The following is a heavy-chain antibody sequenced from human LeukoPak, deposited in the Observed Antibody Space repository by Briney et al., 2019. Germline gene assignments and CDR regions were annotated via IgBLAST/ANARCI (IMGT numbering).Heavy chain of an antibody. D-gene: IGHD3-10*01. CDR2: MYVSGST. V-gene: IGHV4-4*07. CDR3: ARDMVRVVKAYLSWFDP. J-gene: IGHJ5*02. Sequence: SETLSLTCTVSGDSISSYYWSWIRQPAGKGLEWIGRMYVSGSTNYNPSLKSRVTMSVDTSKNQFSLKMTSVTAADTAFYYCARDMVRVVKAYLSWFDPWGQGILVTVST. CDR1: GDSISSYY.